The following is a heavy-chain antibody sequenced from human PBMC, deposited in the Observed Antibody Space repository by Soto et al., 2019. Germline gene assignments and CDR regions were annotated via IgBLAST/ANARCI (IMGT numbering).Heavy chain of an antibody. D-gene: IGHD3-10*01. CDR3: ARGYYGSGRGPTDY. V-gene: IGHV3-30-3*01. Sequence: PGGSLRLSCAASGFTLSSYAMHWVRQAPGKGLEWVAVISYDGSNKYYADSVKGRFTISRDNSKNTLYLQMNSLRAEDTAVYYCARGYYGSGRGPTDYWGQGTLVTVSS. J-gene: IGHJ4*02. CDR1: GFTLSSYA. CDR2: ISYDGSNK.